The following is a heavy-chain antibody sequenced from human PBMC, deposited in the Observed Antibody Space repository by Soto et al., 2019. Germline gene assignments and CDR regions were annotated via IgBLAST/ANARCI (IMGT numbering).Heavy chain of an antibody. D-gene: IGHD3-10*01. CDR3: AANPPWMVRGVRNYYYGMDV. Sequence: TSETLSLTCAVSGSSISSSNWWSWVRQPPGKGMEWIGEIYHSGSTNYNPSLKSRVTISVDKSKNQFSLKLSSVTAADTAVYYCAANPPWMVRGVRNYYYGMDVWGQGTTVTVSS. V-gene: IGHV4-4*02. CDR2: IYHSGST. J-gene: IGHJ6*02. CDR1: GSSISSSNW.